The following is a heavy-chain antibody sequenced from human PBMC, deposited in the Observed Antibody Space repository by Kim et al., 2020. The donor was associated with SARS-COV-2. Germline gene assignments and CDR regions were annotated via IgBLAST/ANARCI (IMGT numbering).Heavy chain of an antibody. CDR3: ARGLVGALPPDYYYYYGMDV. Sequence: SETLSLTCAVYGGSFSGYYWSWIRQPPGKGLEWIGEINHSGSTNYNPSLKSRVTISVDTSKNQFSLKLSSVTAADTAVYYCARGLVGALPPDYYYYYGMDVWGQGTTVTVSS. D-gene: IGHD1-26*01. V-gene: IGHV4-34*01. CDR1: GGSFSGYY. J-gene: IGHJ6*02. CDR2: INHSGST.